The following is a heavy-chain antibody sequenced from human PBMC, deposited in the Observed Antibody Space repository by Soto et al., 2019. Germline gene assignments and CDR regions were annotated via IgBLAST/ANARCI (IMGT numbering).Heavy chain of an antibody. CDR1: GLSFCRYQ. J-gene: IGHJ6*02. Sequence: GGALTLACAASGLSFCRYQMNWVRQAAARWPVWVSYISSSGRLIYYADPVKGRFTISRDPAENPLYLRMNSRGAEDTAVHYCARADSSSWYSMATSGKDVWGQVTTVTVAS. V-gene: IGHV3-48*03. CDR3: ARADSSSWYSMATSGKDV. CDR2: ISSSGRLI. D-gene: IGHD6-13*01.